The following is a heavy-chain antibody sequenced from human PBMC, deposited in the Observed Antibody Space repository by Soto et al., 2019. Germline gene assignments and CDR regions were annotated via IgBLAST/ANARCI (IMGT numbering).Heavy chain of an antibody. D-gene: IGHD3-10*01. Sequence: EVQLVESGGGLVQPGGSLRLSCAASGFTFSNYWMHWVRQAPGKGLVWVSRIKSDGSSISYADSVKGRFTISRDNAMNTLYLQMNSLRAEDTAVYYCARGGFSGSGSYIQGDYWGQGTLVTVSS. CDR2: IKSDGSSI. J-gene: IGHJ4*02. CDR1: GFTFSNYW. V-gene: IGHV3-74*01. CDR3: ARGGFSGSGSYIQGDY.